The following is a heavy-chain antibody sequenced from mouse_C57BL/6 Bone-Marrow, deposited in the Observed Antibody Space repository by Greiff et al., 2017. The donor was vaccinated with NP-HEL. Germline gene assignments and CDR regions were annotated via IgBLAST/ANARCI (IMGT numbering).Heavy chain of an antibody. Sequence: VQLQQSGAELVRPGASVKLSCTASGFNIKDDYMHWVKQRPEQGLEWIGWIDPENGDTEYASKFQGKATITADTSSNTAYLQLSSLTSEDTAVYYCTMIYYGNPAWFAYWGQGTLVTVSA. D-gene: IGHD2-1*01. J-gene: IGHJ3*01. CDR3: TMIYYGNPAWFAY. V-gene: IGHV14-4*01. CDR1: GFNIKDDY. CDR2: IDPENGDT.